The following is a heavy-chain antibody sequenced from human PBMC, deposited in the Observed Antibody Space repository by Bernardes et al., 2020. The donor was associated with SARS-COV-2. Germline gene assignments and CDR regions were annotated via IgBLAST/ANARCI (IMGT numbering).Heavy chain of an antibody. CDR1: GGSISSYY. D-gene: IGHD2-2*01. J-gene: IGHJ3*02. CDR2: IYYSGST. V-gene: IGHV4-59*08. CDR3: ANLACSSTSCYSTSFDI. Sequence: SETLSLTCTVSGGSISSYYWSWIRQPPGKGLEWIGYIYYSGSTNYNPSLKSRVTISVDTSKNQFSLKLSSVTAADTAVYYCANLACSSTSCYSTSFDIWGQGTMVTVSS.